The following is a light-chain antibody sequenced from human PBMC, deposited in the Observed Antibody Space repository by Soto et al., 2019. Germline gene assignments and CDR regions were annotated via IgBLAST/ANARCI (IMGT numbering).Light chain of an antibody. V-gene: IGKV1-5*03. J-gene: IGKJ4*01. CDR1: QSVNDY. Sequence: DIQMTQSPSTLSASIGDRVTITCRASQSVNDYLAWYQQRPGKAPKLLIYKASTLEAGVPSRFSGSGSGTEFTLTISSLHPDDFATYYCQQHTSSITFGGGTKVDIK. CDR3: QQHTSSIT. CDR2: KAS.